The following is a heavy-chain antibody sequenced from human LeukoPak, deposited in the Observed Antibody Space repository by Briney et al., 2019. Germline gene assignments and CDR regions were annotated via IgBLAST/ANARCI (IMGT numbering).Heavy chain of an antibody. J-gene: IGHJ5*02. V-gene: IGHV1-69*02. CDR1: GGTFSSYT. Sequence: SVKVSCKXSGGTFSSYTISWVRQAPGQGLEWMGRIIPILGIANYAQKFQGRVTITADKSTSTAYMELSSLRSEDTAVYYCAGKDNWSLFDPWGQGTLVTVSS. CDR2: IIPILGIA. CDR3: AGKDNWSLFDP. D-gene: IGHD1-20*01.